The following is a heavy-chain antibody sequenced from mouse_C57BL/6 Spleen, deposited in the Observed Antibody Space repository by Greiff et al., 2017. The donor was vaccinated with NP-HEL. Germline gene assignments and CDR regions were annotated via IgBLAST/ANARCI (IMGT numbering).Heavy chain of an antibody. D-gene: IGHD1-1*01. CDR3: AKMTTTVVATDYAMDY. J-gene: IGHJ4*01. Sequence: VQPQQSGPGLVQPSQSLSITCTVSGFSLTSYGVHWVRQSPGKGLEWLGVIWRGGSTDYNAAFMSRLSITKDNSKSQVFFKMNSLQADDTAIYYCAKMTTTVVATDYAMDYWGQGTSVTVSS. CDR1: GFSLTSYG. CDR2: IWRGGST. V-gene: IGHV2-5*01.